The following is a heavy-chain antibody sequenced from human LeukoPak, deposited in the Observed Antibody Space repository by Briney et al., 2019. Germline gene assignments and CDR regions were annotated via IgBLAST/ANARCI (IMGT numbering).Heavy chain of an antibody. J-gene: IGHJ4*02. V-gene: IGHV1-18*01. CDR1: GYTFTSYG. D-gene: IGHD2-21*02. Sequence: GASVKVSCKASGYTFTSYGISWVRQAPGQGLEWMGWISAYNGNTNYAQKLQGRVTMTTDTSTSTAYMELRSLRSDDTAVYYCARVVTCGGDCHNGDYWGQGTLVTVSS. CDR3: ARVVTCGGDCHNGDY. CDR2: ISAYNGNT.